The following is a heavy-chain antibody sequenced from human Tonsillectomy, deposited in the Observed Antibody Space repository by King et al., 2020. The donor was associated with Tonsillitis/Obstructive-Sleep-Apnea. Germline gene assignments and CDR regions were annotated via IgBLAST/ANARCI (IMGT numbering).Heavy chain of an antibody. CDR1: GFSLGTSGVG. CDR3: AHLGYCSGGSCYSFDY. CDR2: IYWDDDK. D-gene: IGHD2-15*01. J-gene: IGHJ4*02. Sequence: TLKESGPTLVKPTQTLTLTCTFSGFSLGTSGVGVGWIRQPPGKALEWLALIYWDDDKRHSPSLKSRLTITKDTSKNQVVLTMTNMDPVDTATYYCAHLGYCSGGSCYSFDYWGQGTLVTVSS. V-gene: IGHV2-5*02.